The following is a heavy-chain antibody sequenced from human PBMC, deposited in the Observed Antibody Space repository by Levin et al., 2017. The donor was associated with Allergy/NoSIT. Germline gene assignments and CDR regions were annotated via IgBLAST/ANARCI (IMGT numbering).Heavy chain of an antibody. CDR1: GFTFSSYG. V-gene: IGHV3-33*01. Sequence: GGSLRLSCAASGFTFSSYGMHWVRQAPGKGLEWVAVIWYDGSNKYYADSVKGRFTISRDNSKNTLYLQMNSLRAEDTAVYYCARDYYYGSWTYYNAAFDIWGQGTMVTVSS. CDR2: IWYDGSNK. D-gene: IGHD3-10*01. J-gene: IGHJ3*02. CDR3: ARDYYYGSWTYYNAAFDI.